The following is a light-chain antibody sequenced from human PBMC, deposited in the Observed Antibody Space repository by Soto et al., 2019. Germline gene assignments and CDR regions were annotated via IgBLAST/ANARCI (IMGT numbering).Light chain of an antibody. Sequence: DIQMTQSPFSLSASVGDRVTITCRASQSISTYVNWYQQKAAKAPKLLIYAASMLQNEVPSRFVGGGSDTVFTLTITTLQPEDFATYYCQQSHGIPYTFGQGTKLEIK. V-gene: IGKV1-39*01. CDR2: AAS. CDR1: QSISTY. J-gene: IGKJ2*01. CDR3: QQSHGIPYT.